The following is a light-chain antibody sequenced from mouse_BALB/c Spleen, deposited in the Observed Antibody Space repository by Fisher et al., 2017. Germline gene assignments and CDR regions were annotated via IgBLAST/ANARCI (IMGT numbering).Light chain of an antibody. J-gene: IGKJ2*01. Sequence: IVLTQTPAIMSASLGEEITLTCSASSSVSYMHWYQQKSGTSPKLLIYSTSNLASGVPSRFSGSGSGTFYSLTISSMEAEDAATYYCHQRSSYPYTFGGGTKLEIK. CDR2: STS. V-gene: IGKV4-80*01. CDR1: SSVSY. CDR3: HQRSSYPYT.